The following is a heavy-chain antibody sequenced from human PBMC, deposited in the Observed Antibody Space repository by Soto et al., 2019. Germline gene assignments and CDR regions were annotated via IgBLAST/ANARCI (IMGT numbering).Heavy chain of an antibody. CDR1: GGSISSGDYY. CDR3: ARALYSSFPRYYYYGMDV. CDR2: IYYSGST. J-gene: IGHJ6*02. D-gene: IGHD4-4*01. V-gene: IGHV4-30-4*01. Sequence: PSETLSLTCTVSGGSISSGDYYWSWIRQPPGKGLEWIGYIYYSGSTYYNPSLKSRVTISVDTSKNQFSLKLSSVTAADTAVYYCARALYSSFPRYYYYGMDVWGQGTTVTVS.